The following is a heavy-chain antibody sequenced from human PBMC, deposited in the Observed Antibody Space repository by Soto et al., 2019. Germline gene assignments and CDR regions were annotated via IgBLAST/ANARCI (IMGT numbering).Heavy chain of an antibody. CDR1: GGSISRGGYY. V-gene: IGHV4-31*03. CDR3: ASLSVAITMVRGVGWFIP. D-gene: IGHD3-10*01. CDR2: IYYSGST. Sequence: SETLSLTCTVSGGSISRGGYYWSWIRQHPGKGLEWIGYIYYSGSTYYNPSLKSRVTISVDTSKNQFSLKLSSVTAADTAVYYCASLSVAITMVRGVGWFIPWGQGPLVTVSS. J-gene: IGHJ5*02.